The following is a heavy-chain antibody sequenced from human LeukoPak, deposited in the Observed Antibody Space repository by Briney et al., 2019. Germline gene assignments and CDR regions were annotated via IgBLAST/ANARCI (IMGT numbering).Heavy chain of an antibody. CDR2: IKQDGSEK. CDR1: GFTFSSYW. D-gene: IGHD3-10*01. V-gene: IGHV3-7*03. Sequence: PGGSLRLSCAASGFTFSSYWMSWVRQAPGKGLEWVANIKQDGSEKYYVDSVKGRFTISRGNAKNSLYLQMNSLRAEDTAVYHCARDTTMVRETTFDYWGQGTLVTVSS. J-gene: IGHJ4*02. CDR3: ARDTTMVRETTFDY.